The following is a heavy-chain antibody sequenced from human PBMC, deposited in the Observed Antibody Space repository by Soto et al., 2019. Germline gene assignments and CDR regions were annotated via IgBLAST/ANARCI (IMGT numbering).Heavy chain of an antibody. J-gene: IGHJ3*02. CDR1: GGSFSGYY. CDR2: INHSGST. D-gene: IGHD1-1*01. Sequence: SETLSLTCAVYGGSFSGYYWSWIRQPPGKGLEWIGEINHSGSTNYNPSLKSRVTISVDTSKNQFSLKLSSVTAADTAVYYCARGWNDDAFDIWGQGTMVTVSS. CDR3: ARGWNDDAFDI. V-gene: IGHV4-34*01.